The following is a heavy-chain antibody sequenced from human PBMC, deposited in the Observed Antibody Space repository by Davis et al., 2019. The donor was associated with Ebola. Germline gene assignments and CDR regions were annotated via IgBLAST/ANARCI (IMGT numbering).Heavy chain of an antibody. CDR2: INCNSGGT. D-gene: IGHD2-21*02. J-gene: IGHJ3*01. V-gene: IGHV1-2*06. CDR1: GYTFTDYF. Sequence: ASVKVSCKASGYTFTDYFMHWVRQAPGQGLEWLGRINCNSGGTNYAQKFQGRVTVTRDTSISTVSMDLSRLTSDDTAVYYCAREAGDCGRYCSPFDFWGQGTMVTVSS. CDR3: AREAGDCGRYCSPFDF.